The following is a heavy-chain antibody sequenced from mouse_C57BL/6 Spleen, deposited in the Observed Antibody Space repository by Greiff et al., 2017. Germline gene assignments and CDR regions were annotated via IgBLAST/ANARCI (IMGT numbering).Heavy chain of an antibody. CDR1: GYTFTDYE. CDR2: IDPETGGT. D-gene: IGHD1-2*01. CDR3: TREYGPFDY. J-gene: IGHJ2*01. V-gene: IGHV1-15*01. Sequence: QVQLQQSGAELVRPGASVTLSCKASGYTFTDYEMHWVKQTPVHGLEWIGAIDPETGGTAYNQKFKGKAILTADKSSSTAYMELRSLTSEDSAGYYCTREYGPFDYGGAGTTRTVAS.